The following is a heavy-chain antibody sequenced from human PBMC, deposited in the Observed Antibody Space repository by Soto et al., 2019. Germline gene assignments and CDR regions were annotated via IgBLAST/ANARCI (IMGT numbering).Heavy chain of an antibody. CDR2: ISYDGSNK. CDR1: GFTFSSYG. J-gene: IGHJ6*02. Sequence: VQPGRSLRLSCAASGFTFSSYGMNWVRQAPGKGLEWVAVISYDGSNKYYADSVKGRFTISRDSSKNMLYLQMNSLRAEDTAVYYCAKEDSSSWHYYYGMDVWGQGTTVTVSS. D-gene: IGHD6-13*01. CDR3: AKEDSSSWHYYYGMDV. V-gene: IGHV3-30*18.